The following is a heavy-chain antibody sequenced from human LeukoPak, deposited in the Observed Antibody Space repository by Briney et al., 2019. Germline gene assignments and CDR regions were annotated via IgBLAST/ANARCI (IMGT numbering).Heavy chain of an antibody. V-gene: IGHV3-21*01. D-gene: IGHD3-10*01. Sequence: KPGGSLRLSCAASGVTFSSYSMNWVRQAPGKGLEWVSSISSSSSYIYYADSVKGRFTISRDNAKNSLYLQMNSLRAKDTAVYYCAKMLWFGELYPPLFDYWGQGTLVTVSS. J-gene: IGHJ4*02. CDR1: GVTFSSYS. CDR3: AKMLWFGELYPPLFDY. CDR2: ISSSSSYI.